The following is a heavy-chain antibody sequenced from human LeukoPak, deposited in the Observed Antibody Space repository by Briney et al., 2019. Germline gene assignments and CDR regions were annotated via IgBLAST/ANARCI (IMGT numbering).Heavy chain of an antibody. CDR2: IYYSGST. Sequence: SETLSLTCTVSGGSISSSSYYWGWIRQPPGKGLEWIGSIYYSGSTYYNPSLKSRVTISVDTSKNQFSLKLSSVTAADTAVHYCARVIESSGYFDYWGQGTLVTVSS. D-gene: IGHD3-22*01. V-gene: IGHV4-39*07. J-gene: IGHJ4*02. CDR3: ARVIESSGYFDY. CDR1: GGSISSSSYY.